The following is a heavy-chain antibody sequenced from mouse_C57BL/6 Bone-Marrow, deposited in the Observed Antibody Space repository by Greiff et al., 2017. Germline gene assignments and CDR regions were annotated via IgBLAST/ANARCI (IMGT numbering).Heavy chain of an antibody. D-gene: IGHD2-1*01. Sequence: EVMLVESGGGLVQPKGSLKLSCAASGFSFNTYAMNWVRQAPGKGLEWVARIRSKSNNYATYYADSVKDRFTISRDDSESMLYLQMNNLKTEDTAMYYCVRRDGNYWYFDVWGTGTTVTVSS. V-gene: IGHV10-1*01. CDR1: GFSFNTYA. CDR2: IRSKSNNYAT. J-gene: IGHJ1*03. CDR3: VRRDGNYWYFDV.